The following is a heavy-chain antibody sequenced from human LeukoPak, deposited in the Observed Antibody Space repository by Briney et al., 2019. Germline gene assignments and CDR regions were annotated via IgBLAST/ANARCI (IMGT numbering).Heavy chain of an antibody. CDR1: GGSISSSNW. V-gene: IGHV4-4*02. CDR2: IYHSGST. Sequence: PSETLSLTCAVSGGSISSSNWWSWVRQPPGQGLEWIGEIYHSGSTNYNPSLKSRVTISVDKSKNQFSLKLSSVTAADTAVYYCARVNSGSSPEGFDPWGQGTLVTVSS. CDR3: ARVNSGSSPEGFDP. J-gene: IGHJ5*02. D-gene: IGHD1-26*01.